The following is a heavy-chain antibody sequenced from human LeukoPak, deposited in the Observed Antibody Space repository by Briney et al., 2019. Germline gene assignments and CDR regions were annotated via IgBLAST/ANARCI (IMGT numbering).Heavy chain of an antibody. Sequence: SVKVSCKASGGTFSSYTISWVRQAPAQGLEWMGRIIPILCIANYAQKFQGRVTITADKSTSTAYMVLSSLRSEDTAVSYCARESAAGPYYWGQGTLVTVSS. CDR3: ARESAAGPYY. J-gene: IGHJ4*02. CDR1: GGTFSSYT. V-gene: IGHV1-69*04. D-gene: IGHD6-25*01. CDR2: IIPILCIA.